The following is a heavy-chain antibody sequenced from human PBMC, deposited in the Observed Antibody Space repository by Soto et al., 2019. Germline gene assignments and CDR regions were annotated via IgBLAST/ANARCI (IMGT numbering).Heavy chain of an antibody. Sequence: ASVKVSCKASGYTFTSYAMHWVRQAPGQRLEWMGWINAGNGNTKYSQKFQGRVTITRDTSASTAYMELSSLRSEDTAVYYCARDAVVPAAYPIDAFDIWGQGTMVTVSS. CDR2: INAGNGNT. CDR1: GYTFTSYA. CDR3: ARDAVVPAAYPIDAFDI. D-gene: IGHD2-2*01. V-gene: IGHV1-3*01. J-gene: IGHJ3*02.